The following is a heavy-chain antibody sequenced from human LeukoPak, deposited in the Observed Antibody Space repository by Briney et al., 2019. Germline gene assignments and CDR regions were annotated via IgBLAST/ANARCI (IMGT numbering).Heavy chain of an antibody. CDR1: GDSFSSNSAA. J-gene: IGHJ6*02. Sequence: SQTLSLTCAISGDSFSSNSAAWDWVRQSPSRGLEWLGRTYYRSKWYNDYAVCGKSQITINPDTSKNQFSLQLNSVTPEDTAVYYCARDKPIVGATTYYYYGMDVWGQGTTVTVSS. D-gene: IGHD1-26*01. V-gene: IGHV6-1*01. CDR2: TYYRSKWYN. CDR3: ARDKPIVGATTYYYYGMDV.